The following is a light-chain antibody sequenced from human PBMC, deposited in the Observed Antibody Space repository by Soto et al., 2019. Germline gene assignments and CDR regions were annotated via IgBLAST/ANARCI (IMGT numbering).Light chain of an antibody. CDR2: EVT. CDR1: ASDVGGYNY. J-gene: IGLJ2*01. V-gene: IGLV2-8*01. Sequence: QSALAQPPSASGSPGQSVTISCTGTASDVGGYNYVSWFQHHPGNAPKLIIYEVTKRPSGVPDRFSGSKSGNTASLTVSGLQVEDEAEYYCCSYGGRVNLVFGGGTKLTLL. CDR3: CSYGGRVNLV.